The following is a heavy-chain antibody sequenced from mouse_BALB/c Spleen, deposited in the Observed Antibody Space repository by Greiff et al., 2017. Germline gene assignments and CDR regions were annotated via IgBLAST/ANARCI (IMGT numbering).Heavy chain of an antibody. CDR1: GYTFTDYA. CDR2: ISTYYGNT. D-gene: IGHD4-1*01. Sequence: VQRVESGPELVRPGVSVKISCKGSGYTFTDYAMHWVKQSHGKSLEWIGVISTYYGNTNYNQKFKGKATMTVDKSSSTAYMELARLTSEDSAIYYCATSRSDLGPWFAYWGQGTLVTVSA. V-gene: IGHV1-67*01. J-gene: IGHJ3*01. CDR3: ATSRSDLGPWFAY.